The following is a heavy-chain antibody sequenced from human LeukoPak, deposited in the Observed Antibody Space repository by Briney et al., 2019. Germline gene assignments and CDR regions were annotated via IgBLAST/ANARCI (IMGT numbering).Heavy chain of an antibody. J-gene: IGHJ4*02. V-gene: IGHV1-69*05. Sequence: GASVKVSCKASGYTFTSYGISWVRQAPGQGLEWMGGIIPICGAANYAQKFQGRVTITTDESTSTAYMELSSLRSEDTAVYYCARSGGSSGWYGDYFDYWGQGTLVTVSS. CDR3: ARSGGSSGWYGDYFDY. CDR1: GYTFTSYG. CDR2: IIPICGAA. D-gene: IGHD6-19*01.